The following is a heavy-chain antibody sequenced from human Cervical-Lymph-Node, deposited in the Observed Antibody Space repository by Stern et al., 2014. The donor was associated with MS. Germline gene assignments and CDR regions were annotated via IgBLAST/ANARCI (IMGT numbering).Heavy chain of an antibody. D-gene: IGHD1-26*01. Sequence: VQLVESGPGLVKPSETLSLTCAVSGVSLSGGSYYWSWIRQPPGKGLEWIAYIYYTGSTNFSPSLKSRVPISLDTSKNQFSLKMTSMTAADTAVYYCARGGGRYFNAFDIWGQGTLVAVSS. CDR2: IYYTGST. V-gene: IGHV4-61*01. CDR1: GVSLSGGSYY. CDR3: ARGGGRYFNAFDI. J-gene: IGHJ3*02.